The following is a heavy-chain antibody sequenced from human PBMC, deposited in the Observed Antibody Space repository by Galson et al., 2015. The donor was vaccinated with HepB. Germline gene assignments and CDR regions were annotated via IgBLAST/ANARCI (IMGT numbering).Heavy chain of an antibody. Sequence: SLRLSCAASGFTFSSYWMHWVRQAPGKGLVWVSRINSDGSSTSYADSVKGRFTISRDNAKNTLYLQMNSLRAEDTAVYYCAREFPYGTDAFDIWGQGTMITVSS. CDR1: GFTFSSYW. D-gene: IGHD4-17*01. CDR3: AREFPYGTDAFDI. CDR2: INSDGSST. V-gene: IGHV3-74*01. J-gene: IGHJ3*02.